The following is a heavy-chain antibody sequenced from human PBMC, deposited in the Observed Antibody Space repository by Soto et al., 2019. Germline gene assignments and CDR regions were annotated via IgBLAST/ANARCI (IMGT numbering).Heavy chain of an antibody. Sequence: QMQLVQSGAEARKPGASVKVSCKTSGYTFTGYYLNWVRQAPGRGLEWVGWINPKTGDTNNAQKFQGRVTMTTDTSISTGYMELSGLNSDDTAVYYCVTGDHLVRWVQGTRVTVSS. CDR3: VTGDHLVR. CDR2: INPKTGDT. V-gene: IGHV1-2*02. D-gene: IGHD6-6*01. CDR1: GYTFTGYY. J-gene: IGHJ4*02.